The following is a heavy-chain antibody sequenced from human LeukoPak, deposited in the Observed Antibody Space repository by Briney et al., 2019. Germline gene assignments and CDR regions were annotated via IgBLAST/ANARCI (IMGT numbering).Heavy chain of an antibody. CDR2: INHSGST. CDR3: ARAPATAGTIDY. V-gene: IGHV4-34*01. D-gene: IGHD1-7*01. Sequence: SETLSLTCAVYGGSFSGHYWTWIRQSPGKGLEWIGEINHSGSTNYNASLKSRVTISVDTSKNRFSLRLSSATAADTAVYYCARAPATAGTIDYWGQGTLVTVSS. J-gene: IGHJ4*02. CDR1: GGSFSGHY.